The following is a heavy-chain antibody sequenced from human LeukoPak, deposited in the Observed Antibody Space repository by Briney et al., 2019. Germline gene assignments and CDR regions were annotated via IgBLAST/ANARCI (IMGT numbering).Heavy chain of an antibody. Sequence: GGSLRLSCAASGFTFSAYDIYWVRQVTGKGLECVSGIGNAGDAYYPVSVKGRFTISRENAKNSLYIQMSSLRAGDTAVYYCAELGITMIGGVWGKGTTVTISS. V-gene: IGHV3-13*01. CDR2: IGNAGDA. J-gene: IGHJ6*04. D-gene: IGHD3-10*02. CDR3: AELGITMIGGV. CDR1: GFTFSAYD.